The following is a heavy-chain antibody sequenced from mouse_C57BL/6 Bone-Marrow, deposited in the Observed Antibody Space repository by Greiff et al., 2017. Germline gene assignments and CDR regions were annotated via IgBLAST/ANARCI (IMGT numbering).Heavy chain of an antibody. J-gene: IGHJ4*01. Sequence: QVQLQQPGAELVKPGASVTLSCKASGYTFTSYWMHWVKQRPGQGLEWIGMIHPNSGGTNYNEKFKSKATLTVDKSSSTAYMQLSRLTSEDSAVYYGVYDYDGYATDYWGQGTAATVAS. CDR3: VYDYDGYATDY. CDR2: IHPNSGGT. D-gene: IGHD2-4*01. V-gene: IGHV1-64*01. CDR1: GYTFTSYW.